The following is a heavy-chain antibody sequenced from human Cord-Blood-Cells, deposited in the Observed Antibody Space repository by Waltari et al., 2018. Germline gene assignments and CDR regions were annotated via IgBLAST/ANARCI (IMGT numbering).Heavy chain of an antibody. CDR2: IYYSGST. CDR1: GGSISSSSYY. V-gene: IGHV4-39*01. D-gene: IGHD5-18*01. CDR3: ARHHGDTARAPPYYFDY. Sequence: QLQLQESGPGLVKPSETLSLTCTVSGGSISSSSYYWGWIRQPPGKGLEWIGSIYYSGSTYYNPALKRRVTISVDTSKNQFSLRLSSVTAPDTAVYYCARHHGDTARAPPYYFDYWGQGTLVTVSS. J-gene: IGHJ4*02.